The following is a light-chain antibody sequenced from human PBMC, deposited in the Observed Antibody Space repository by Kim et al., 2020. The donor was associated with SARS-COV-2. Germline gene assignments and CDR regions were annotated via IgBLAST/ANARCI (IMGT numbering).Light chain of an antibody. CDR2: EVN. CDR3: SSFAGSNNV. CDR1: SSDVGGYNY. J-gene: IGLJ1*01. V-gene: IGLV2-8*01. Sequence: QSALTQPPSASGSPGQPVTISCTGTSSDVGGYNYVSWYQQHPGKAPKLMIYEVNKRPSGVPDRFSGSKSGNTASLTVSGLQAEDEADYYCSSFAGSNNVFGTGTKVTVL.